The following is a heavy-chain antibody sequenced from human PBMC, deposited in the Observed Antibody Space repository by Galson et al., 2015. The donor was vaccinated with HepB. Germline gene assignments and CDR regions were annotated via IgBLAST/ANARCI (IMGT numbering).Heavy chain of an antibody. V-gene: IGHV1-24*01. Sequence: SVKVSCKVSGYTLTELSMHWVRQAPGKGLEWMGGFDPEDGETIYAQKFQGRVTMTEDTSTDTAYMELSSLRSEDTAVYYCATCAHARYCGSPAAFDIWGQGTMVTVSS. CDR3: ATCAHARYCGSPAAFDI. D-gene: IGHD2-21*01. CDR1: GYTLTELS. CDR2: FDPEDGET. J-gene: IGHJ3*02.